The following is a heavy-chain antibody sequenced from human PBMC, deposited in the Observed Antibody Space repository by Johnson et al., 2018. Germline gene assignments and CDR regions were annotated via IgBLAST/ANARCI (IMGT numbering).Heavy chain of an antibody. J-gene: IGHJ3*01. CDR1: GFAFSSST. D-gene: IGHD5-12*01. CDR2: ITRSGYTT. Sequence: VQLVQSGGGVVQPGRSLRLSCAASGFAFSSSTMNWVRQAPGRGLEWVSYITRSGYTTKYADSGKGRFTISRDNARKSLSLQMNSLRDEDPAGYYGVRDVDYAFDLWGQGTRVTVSS. CDR3: VRDVDYAFDL. V-gene: IGHV3-48*02.